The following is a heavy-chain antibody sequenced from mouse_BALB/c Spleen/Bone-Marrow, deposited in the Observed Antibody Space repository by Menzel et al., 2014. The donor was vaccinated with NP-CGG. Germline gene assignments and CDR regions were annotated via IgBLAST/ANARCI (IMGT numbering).Heavy chain of an antibody. CDR2: IYPGNGGL. J-gene: IGHJ2*01. Sequence: LQQSGAELVRSGASVKMSCKASGYTFTSYNMHWVKQTPGQGLEWIGYIYPGNGGLNYNQKFKGKATLTADTSSSTAYMQISSLTSEDSAVYFCARGNSGLDYWGQGTTLTVSS. D-gene: IGHD3-1*01. CDR3: ARGNSGLDY. V-gene: IGHV1-12*01. CDR1: GYTFTSYN.